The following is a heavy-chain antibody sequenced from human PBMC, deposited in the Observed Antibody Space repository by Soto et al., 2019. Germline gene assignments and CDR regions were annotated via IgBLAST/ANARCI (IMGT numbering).Heavy chain of an antibody. CDR3: ARDTEEGTFDF. J-gene: IGHJ4*02. D-gene: IGHD1-1*01. CDR2: INAGYGNT. V-gene: IGHV1-3*01. Sequence: ASVKVSCKASGYTFSSYAMHWVRQAPGQRLEWMGWINAGYGNTKSSQKFQDRVTISRDTSASTAYMELTSLRSEDTAVYYCARDTEEGTFDFWGQGTLVPVSS. CDR1: GYTFSSYA.